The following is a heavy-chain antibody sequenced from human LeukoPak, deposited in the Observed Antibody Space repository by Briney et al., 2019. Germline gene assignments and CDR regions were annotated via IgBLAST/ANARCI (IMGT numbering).Heavy chain of an antibody. CDR3: ASASTVTTWSLGY. V-gene: IGHV4-59*01. J-gene: IGHJ4*02. CDR2: VSYTGST. Sequence: SETLSLTCIVSGGSISNYHWSWIRQPPGKGLEWIGYVSYTGSTNCNPSLKSRVTMSVDTSKNQFSLNLSSVTAADTAMYYCASASTVTTWSLGYWGQGILVTVSS. D-gene: IGHD4-17*01. CDR1: GGSISNYH.